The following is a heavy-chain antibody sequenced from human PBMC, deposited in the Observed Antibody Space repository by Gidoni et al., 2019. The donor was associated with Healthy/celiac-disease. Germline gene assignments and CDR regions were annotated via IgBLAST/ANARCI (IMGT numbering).Heavy chain of an antibody. CDR3: ARHSIWAYCSGGSCYNSLFDY. V-gene: IGHV4-59*08. J-gene: IGHJ4*02. CDR2: IYYSGST. Sequence: QVQLQESGPGLVKPSETLSLTCTVSGGSLSSYYWSWIRQPPGKGLEWIGYIYYSGSTNYNPSLKSRVTISVDTSKNQFSLKLSSVTAADTAVYYCARHSIWAYCSGGSCYNSLFDYWGQGTLVTVSS. D-gene: IGHD2-15*01. CDR1: GGSLSSYY.